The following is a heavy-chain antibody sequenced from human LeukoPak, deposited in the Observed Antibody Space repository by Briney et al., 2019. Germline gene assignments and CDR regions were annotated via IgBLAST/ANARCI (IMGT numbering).Heavy chain of an antibody. CDR2: ISAYNGDT. Sequence: ASVKVPCKPSGYIFAHNGISWVRQAPGQGPEWMGWISAYNGDTNYAQNFQGRVTMTRDTSTSTVYMELRSLRAEDTAVYYCARLFRVVVPAANTHFDYWGQGTLVTVSS. CDR1: GYIFAHNG. J-gene: IGHJ4*02. D-gene: IGHD2-2*01. CDR3: ARLFRVVVPAANTHFDY. V-gene: IGHV1-18*01.